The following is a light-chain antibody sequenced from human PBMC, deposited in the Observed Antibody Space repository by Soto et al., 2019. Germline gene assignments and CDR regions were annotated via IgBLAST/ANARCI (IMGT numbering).Light chain of an antibody. CDR1: SFNIGSNY. Sequence: QSVLTQAPSASGIPGQRVTISCSGSSFNIGSNYVYWYQQLPGTAPKLVIFRNDQRPSGIPDRISGSKSGTSASLAISGLRSEDEADYYCSAWDDSLSGYVFGTGTKVTVL. V-gene: IGLV1-47*01. CDR3: SAWDDSLSGYV. J-gene: IGLJ1*01. CDR2: RND.